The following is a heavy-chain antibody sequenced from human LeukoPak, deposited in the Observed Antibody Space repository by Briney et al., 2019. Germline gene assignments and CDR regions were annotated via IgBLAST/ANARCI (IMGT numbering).Heavy chain of an antibody. CDR1: GGSIISGDYY. CDR2: IYYSGST. V-gene: IGHV4-30-4*01. CDR3: ARGACSGGSCQLDY. D-gene: IGHD2-15*01. J-gene: IGHJ4*02. Sequence: SETLSLTCTVSGGSIISGDYYWSWIRQPPGKGLEWIGYIYYSGSTYYNPSLKSRFTISVDTSKNQFSLKLSSVTAADTAVYYCARGACSGGSCQLDYWGQGTLVTVSS.